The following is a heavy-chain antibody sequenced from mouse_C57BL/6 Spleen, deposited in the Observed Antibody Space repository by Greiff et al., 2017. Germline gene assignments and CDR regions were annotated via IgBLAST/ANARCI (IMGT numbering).Heavy chain of an antibody. CDR1: GYTFTDYN. CDR3: ARLDGSSLYYYAMDY. V-gene: IGHV1-22*01. Sequence: VQLQQSGPELVKPGASVKMSCKASGYTFTDYNMHWMKQSHGKSLEWIGYINPNNGGTSYNQKFKGKATLTVNKSSSTAYMELRSLTSEDSAVYYCARLDGSSLYYYAMDYWGQGTSVTVSS. CDR2: INPNNGGT. D-gene: IGHD1-1*01. J-gene: IGHJ4*01.